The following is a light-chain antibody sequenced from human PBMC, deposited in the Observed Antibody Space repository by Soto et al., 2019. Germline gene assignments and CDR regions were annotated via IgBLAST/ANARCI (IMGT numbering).Light chain of an antibody. CDR3: ASWDDRLGAVI. Sequence: QSVLTQPPSASGTPGQKVFISCSGSSSNIGGTNYAYWYQQLPGAAPKLLMHSNNLRPSGVPERISGSKFGTAASLAISGLRSEDEAVYYGASWDDRLGAVIFGGGTKVTVL. V-gene: IGLV1-47*02. CDR1: SSNIGGTNY. CDR2: SNN. J-gene: IGLJ2*01.